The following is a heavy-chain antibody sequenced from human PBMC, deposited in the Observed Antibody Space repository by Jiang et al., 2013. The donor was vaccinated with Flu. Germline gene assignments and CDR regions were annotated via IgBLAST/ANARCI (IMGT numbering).Heavy chain of an antibody. CDR3: ARLKATDAFDI. J-gene: IGHJ3*02. CDR1: GGSISSSSYY. V-gene: IGHV4-39*07. CDR2: IYYSGST. Sequence: GSGLVKPSETLSLTCTVSGGSISSSSYYWGWIRQPPGKGLEWIGSIYYSGSTYYNPSLKSRVTISVDTSKNQFSLKLSSVTAADTAVYYCARLKATDAFDIVGPRGQVVTVSS.